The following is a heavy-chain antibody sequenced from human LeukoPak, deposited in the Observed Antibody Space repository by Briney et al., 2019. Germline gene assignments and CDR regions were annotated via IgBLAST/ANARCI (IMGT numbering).Heavy chain of an antibody. CDR3: ARVPQVMIRGVVRYYYYYMDV. J-gene: IGHJ6*03. V-gene: IGHV3-53*01. CDR1: GFTVSTYY. CDR2: IYSGGST. D-gene: IGHD3-10*01. Sequence: GGSLRLSCAASGFTVSTYYMTWVRQAPGKGLECVSVIYSGGSTYYADSVKGRFTVSRDNSKNTLYLQMNSLRVEDTAVYYCARVPQVMIRGVVRYYYYYMDVWGKGTTVTVSS.